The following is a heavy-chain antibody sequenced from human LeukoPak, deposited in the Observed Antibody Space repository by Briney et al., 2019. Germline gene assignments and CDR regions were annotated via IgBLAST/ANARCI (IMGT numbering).Heavy chain of an antibody. V-gene: IGHV5-51*01. CDR1: GYTFTSYW. Sequence: GASVKISCKASGYTFTSYWIGWVRQMPGKGLEWMAIIYPSDSNTKYSPSFQGQVTISVDKSISTAYLQWSSLKASDTAMYYCIKLGSGGNSFYWGPGTLVTVSS. D-gene: IGHD4-23*01. J-gene: IGHJ4*02. CDR3: IKLGSGGNSFY. CDR2: IYPSDSNT.